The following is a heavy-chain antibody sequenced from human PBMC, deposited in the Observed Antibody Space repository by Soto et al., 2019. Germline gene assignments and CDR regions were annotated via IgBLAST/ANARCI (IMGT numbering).Heavy chain of an antibody. Sequence: ASVKVSCKVSGYTLTELSMHWVLQAPGKGLEWMGGFDPEDGETIYAQKFQGRVTMTEDTSTDTAYMELSSLRSEDTAVYYCATNKAYYDFWSGYAVYGMDVWGQGTTVTSP. CDR3: ATNKAYYDFWSGYAVYGMDV. V-gene: IGHV1-24*01. D-gene: IGHD3-3*01. J-gene: IGHJ6*02. CDR2: FDPEDGET. CDR1: GYTLTELS.